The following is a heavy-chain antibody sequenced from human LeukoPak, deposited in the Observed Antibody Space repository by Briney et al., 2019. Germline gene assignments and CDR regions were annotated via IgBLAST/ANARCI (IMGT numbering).Heavy chain of an antibody. CDR1: GGSFSGYY. CDR2: INQSGST. V-gene: IGHV4-34*01. J-gene: IGHJ5*02. D-gene: IGHD3/OR15-3a*01. Sequence: SETLSLTCAVYGGSFSGYYWSWIRQPPGKGLEWIGEINQSGSTNYNPSLKSRVTISVDTSKNQFSLKLSSVTAADTAVYYCARGLDLPSRFDPWGQGTLVTVSS. CDR3: ARGLDLPSRFDP.